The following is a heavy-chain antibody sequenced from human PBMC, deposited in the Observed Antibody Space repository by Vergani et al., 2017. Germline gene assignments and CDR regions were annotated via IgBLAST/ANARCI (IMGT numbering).Heavy chain of an antibody. CDR2: INPNGDAT. Sequence: QVQLLQSGAELKKPGASVRVSCKASGFIFTDYYIHWMRQAPGQGLEWIGWINPNGDATHYAQNFRGRVTLTRDTSSTTAYMDLASLTSDDTAIYYCARQKDYYLDVWGKGTTVTVS. V-gene: IGHV1-2*02. J-gene: IGHJ6*03. CDR1: GFIFTDYY. CDR3: ARQKDYYLDV.